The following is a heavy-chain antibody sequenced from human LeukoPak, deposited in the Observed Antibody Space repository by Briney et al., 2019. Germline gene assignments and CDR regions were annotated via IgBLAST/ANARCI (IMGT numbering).Heavy chain of an antibody. Sequence: GGSLRLSCAASGFTFSSFGMTWVRQAPGKGLEWVANIKQDGSEKYYVDSVKGRFTISRDNAKNSLYLQMNSLRAEDTAVYYCARVRGWYGQSAFDYWGQGTLVPVSS. CDR2: IKQDGSEK. V-gene: IGHV3-7*01. CDR3: ARVRGWYGQSAFDY. J-gene: IGHJ4*02. CDR1: GFTFSSFG. D-gene: IGHD6-19*01.